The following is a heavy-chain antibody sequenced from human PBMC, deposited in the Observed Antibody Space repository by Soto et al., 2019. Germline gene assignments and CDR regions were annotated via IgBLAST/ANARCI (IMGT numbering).Heavy chain of an antibody. D-gene: IGHD6-13*01. CDR1: GYTFTDYY. V-gene: IGHV1-46*01. J-gene: IGHJ5*02. CDR3: AMIDISSNWGGT. CDR2: INPSGGNT. Sequence: QVQLVQSGAEVKKPGASVKVSCKASGYTFTDYYMHWVRQAPGHGLEWMGVINPSGGNTNYAQKFQGRVTMTRDTSTTTVYMELSSLRSEDTAVYYCAMIDISSNWGGTWGQGTLVTVSS.